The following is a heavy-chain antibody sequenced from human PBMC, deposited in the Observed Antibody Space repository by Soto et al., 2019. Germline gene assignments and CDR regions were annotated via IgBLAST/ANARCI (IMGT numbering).Heavy chain of an antibody. CDR3: VRDGTKTLRDWFDP. V-gene: IGHV4-4*07. CDR2: IYATGTT. J-gene: IGHJ5*02. D-gene: IGHD1-1*01. Sequence: SRTLSLTCTVSGASISGFYWSWIRKSAGKGLEWIGRIYATGTTDYSPSLKSRVMMSVDTSKKQFSLKLRSVTAADTAVYYCVRDGTKTLRDWFDPWGQGISVTVSS. CDR1: GASISGFY.